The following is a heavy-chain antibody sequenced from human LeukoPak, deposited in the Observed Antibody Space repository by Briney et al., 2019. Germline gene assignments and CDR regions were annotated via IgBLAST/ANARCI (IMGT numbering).Heavy chain of an antibody. V-gene: IGHV3-23*01. D-gene: IGHD4-11*01. CDR1: GFTFSSYG. Sequence: GGSLRLSCAASGFTFSSYGMHWVRQAPGKGLECVSSISDSGTSTYYADSVKGRFTTSRDNSKNTLYLQMNSLRAEDTAIYYCANEYSKGDVWGQGTTVTVSS. J-gene: IGHJ3*01. CDR2: ISDSGTST. CDR3: ANEYSKGDV.